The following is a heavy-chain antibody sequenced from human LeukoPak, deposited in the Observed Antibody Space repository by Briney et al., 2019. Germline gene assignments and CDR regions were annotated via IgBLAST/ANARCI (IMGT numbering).Heavy chain of an antibody. J-gene: IGHJ5*02. CDR3: ARRFLEWLYTRPRFDP. V-gene: IGHV4-39*07. CDR1: GGSISSSSYY. CDR2: IYYSGST. Sequence: SETLSLTCTVSGGSISSSSYYWGWIRQPPGKGLEWIGSIYYSGSTYYNPSLKSRVTISVDTSKNQFSLKLSSVTAADTAVYYCARRFLEWLYTRPRFDPWGQGTLVTVSS. D-gene: IGHD3-3*01.